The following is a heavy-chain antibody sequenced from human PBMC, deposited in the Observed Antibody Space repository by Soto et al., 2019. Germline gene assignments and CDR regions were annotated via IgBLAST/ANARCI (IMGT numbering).Heavy chain of an antibody. V-gene: IGHV3-74*01. D-gene: IGHD3-10*02. CDR1: GFTFSSYW. J-gene: IGHJ4*02. CDR3: ARGDGDHYVGNGYLGRQ. Sequence: EVQLVESGGGLVQPGGSLTLSCAASGFTFSSYWMHWVRQAPGKGLVWVSRIKSDGSGTSYAGSVKGRLTISRDNARNTLYLHMNSLRAEDTAVYFCARGDGDHYVGNGYLGRQWGQGTMVTVSS. CDR2: IKSDGSGT.